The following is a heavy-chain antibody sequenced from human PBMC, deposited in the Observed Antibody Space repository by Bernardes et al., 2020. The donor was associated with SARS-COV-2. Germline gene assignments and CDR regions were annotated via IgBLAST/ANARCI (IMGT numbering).Heavy chain of an antibody. CDR1: GGSISSYY. V-gene: IGHV4-59*01. D-gene: IGHD3-10*01. J-gene: IGHJ4*02. CDR2: IYYSGST. Sequence: SETLSLTCTVSGGSISSYYWSWIRQPPGKGLEWIGYIYYSGSTNYNPSLKSRVTISVDTSKNQFSLKLSSVTAADTAVYYCARVGVSWFGEPRGFDYWGQGTLVTVSS. CDR3: ARVGVSWFGEPRGFDY.